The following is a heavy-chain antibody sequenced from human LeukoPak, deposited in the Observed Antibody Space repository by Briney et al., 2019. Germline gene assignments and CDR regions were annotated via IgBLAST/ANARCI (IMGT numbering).Heavy chain of an antibody. Sequence: PGGSLRLSCAASGFTFSSFSMNWVRQAPGKGLEWVSYISGDTSTIYYADSVKGRFTISSDDPKNSLYLQMNSPRAEDTAVYYCVRGTAAAGLGYWGQGTLVTVSS. V-gene: IGHV3-48*04. CDR1: GFTFSSFS. CDR3: VRGTAAAGLGY. D-gene: IGHD6-13*01. J-gene: IGHJ4*02. CDR2: ISGDTSTI.